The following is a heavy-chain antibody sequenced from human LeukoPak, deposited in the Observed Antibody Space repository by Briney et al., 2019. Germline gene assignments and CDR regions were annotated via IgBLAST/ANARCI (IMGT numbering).Heavy chain of an antibody. CDR2: INHSGVT. Sequence: SETLSLTCAVYGGSFIGNYWSWIRQPPGKGLEWIGEINHSGVTIYNPSLKSRVTISVDTSKNQFSLKLSSVTAADTAVYYCARGGSLVAATRFDYWGQGTLVTVSS. J-gene: IGHJ4*02. V-gene: IGHV4-34*01. D-gene: IGHD2-15*01. CDR1: GGSFIGNY. CDR3: ARGGSLVAATRFDY.